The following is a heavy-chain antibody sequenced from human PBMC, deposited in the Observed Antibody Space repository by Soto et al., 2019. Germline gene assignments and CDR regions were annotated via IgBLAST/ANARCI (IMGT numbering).Heavy chain of an antibody. CDR2: INGYNGNT. CDR1: GYTFTSYG. J-gene: IGHJ6*02. D-gene: IGHD3-16*01. V-gene: IGHV1-18*01. CDR3: ARMGDVPYYYYGMDV. Sequence: QVQLVQSGAEVNKPRASVKVSCKASGYTFTSYGITWVRQAPGQGLEWLGWINGYNGNTNYAQKLQGRVTMTTDTSTSTAYMELRSLRSDDTAVYYCARMGDVPYYYYGMDVWGQGTTVTVSS.